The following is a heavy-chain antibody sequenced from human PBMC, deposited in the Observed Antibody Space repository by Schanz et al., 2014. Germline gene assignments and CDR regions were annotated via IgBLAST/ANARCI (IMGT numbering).Heavy chain of an antibody. Sequence: QVQLQESGPGLVKPSQTLSLTCAVSGVSISSGGYSWTWIRQPPGKGPEWIGYIFYSGSTNYNPSLKGRITMSVDTSKNQFSLKLTSVTAADTAVYYCARGQDHAKTGDLWGRGTLVTISS. J-gene: IGHJ5*02. V-gene: IGHV4-30-4*07. CDR3: ARGQDHAKTGDL. CDR2: IFYSGST. D-gene: IGHD2-2*01. CDR1: GVSISSGGYS.